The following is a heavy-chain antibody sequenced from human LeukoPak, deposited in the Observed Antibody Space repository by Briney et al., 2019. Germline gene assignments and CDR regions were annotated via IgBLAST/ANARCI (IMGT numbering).Heavy chain of an antibody. CDR3: ARGRSNYYGMDV. V-gene: IGHV4-59*01. CDR1: DGPINNYY. Sequence: SETLSPPCSVSDGPINNYYWNWIRRPPGKGLEWIGYIYYNGNTNYSPSLKSRVTMSVDTSKNLFSLKVSSVTAADTAVYYCARGRSNYYGMDVWGQGTTVTVSS. D-gene: IGHD1-26*01. J-gene: IGHJ6*02. CDR2: IYYNGNT.